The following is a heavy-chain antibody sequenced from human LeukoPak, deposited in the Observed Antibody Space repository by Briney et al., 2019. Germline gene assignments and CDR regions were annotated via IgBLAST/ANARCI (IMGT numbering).Heavy chain of an antibody. J-gene: IGHJ4*02. CDR1: GDSISISY. Sequence: SETLSLTCTVSGDSISISYWSWIPQPPGKGLEWGGFIYYTVSTNYNASLKSRVTISLGASKNEFSRKVRSVTAADTAVYYCAQGTSNWANFDYWGQGTLVTVSS. CDR2: IYYTVST. V-gene: IGHV4-59*01. D-gene: IGHD4-11*01. CDR3: AQGTSNWANFDY.